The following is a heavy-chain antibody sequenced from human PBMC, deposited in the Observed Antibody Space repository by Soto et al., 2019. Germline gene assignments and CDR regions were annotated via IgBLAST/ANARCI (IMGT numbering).Heavy chain of an antibody. V-gene: IGHV3-33*01. D-gene: IGHD6-19*01. CDR2: IWYDGSNK. J-gene: IGHJ4*02. CDR3: ARDHSVDGQWLPQEDYFDY. Sequence: QVQLVESGGGVVQPGRSLRLSCAASGFTFSSYGMHWVRQAPGKGLEWVAVIWYDGSNKYYADSVKGRFTISRDNSKNTLYLQMNSRRAEDTAVYYCARDHSVDGQWLPQEDYFDYWGQGTLVTVSS. CDR1: GFTFSSYG.